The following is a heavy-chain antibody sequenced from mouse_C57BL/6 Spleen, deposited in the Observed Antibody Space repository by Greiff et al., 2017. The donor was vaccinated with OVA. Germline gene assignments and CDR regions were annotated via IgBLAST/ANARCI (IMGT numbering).Heavy chain of an antibody. CDR3: ARGGYYDFDY. CDR1: GYTFTSYW. Sequence: QVHVKQPGAELVMPGASVKLSCKASGYTFTSYWMHWVKQRPGQGLEWIGEIDPSDSYTNYNQKFKGKSTLTVDKSSSTAYMQLSSLTSEDSAVYYCARGGYYDFDYWGQGTTLTVSS. CDR2: IDPSDSYT. J-gene: IGHJ2*01. D-gene: IGHD2-3*01. V-gene: IGHV1-69*01.